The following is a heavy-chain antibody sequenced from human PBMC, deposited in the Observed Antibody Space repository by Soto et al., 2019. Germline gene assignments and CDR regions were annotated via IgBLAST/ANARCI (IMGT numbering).Heavy chain of an antibody. CDR1: GYNFASHY. J-gene: IGHJ5*02. Sequence: AAVKGSCKTSGYNFASHYINWVRQASGQGLEWMGWMNPNTGVTKYAQKFQGRVTMTRDTSINTAYMELSGLTPDDTAVYYCTTLRLDPWGQGTLVTVSS. V-gene: IGHV1-2*02. CDR3: TTLRLDP. CDR2: MNPNTGVT. D-gene: IGHD3-9*01.